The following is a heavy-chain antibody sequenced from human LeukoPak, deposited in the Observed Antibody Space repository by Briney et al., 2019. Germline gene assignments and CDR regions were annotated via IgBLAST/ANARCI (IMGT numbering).Heavy chain of an antibody. CDR2: INPNSGGT. CDR1: GYTFTGYY. CDR3: ARVGDGLNDAFDI. V-gene: IGHV1-2*06. J-gene: IGHJ3*02. D-gene: IGHD5-24*01. Sequence: ASVKVSCKASGYTFTGYYMNWVRQAPGRGLEWMGRINPNSGGTNYAQKFQGRVTMTRDTSISTAYMELSRLRPDDTAVYYCARVGDGLNDAFDIWGRGTMVTVSS.